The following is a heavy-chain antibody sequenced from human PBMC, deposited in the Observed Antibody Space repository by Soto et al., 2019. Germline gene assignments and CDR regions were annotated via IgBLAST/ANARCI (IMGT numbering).Heavy chain of an antibody. J-gene: IGHJ6*02. V-gene: IGHV3-30*18. D-gene: IGHD3-10*01. CDR2: ISYDGSNK. Sequence: PGGSLRLSCAASGFTFSSYGMHWVRQAPGKGLEWVAVISYDGSNKYYADSVKGRFTISRDNSKNTLYLQMNSLRAEDTAVYYCAKDGFGESIRFYYYYYGMDVWGQGTTVTVSS. CDR1: GFTFSSYG. CDR3: AKDGFGESIRFYYYYYGMDV.